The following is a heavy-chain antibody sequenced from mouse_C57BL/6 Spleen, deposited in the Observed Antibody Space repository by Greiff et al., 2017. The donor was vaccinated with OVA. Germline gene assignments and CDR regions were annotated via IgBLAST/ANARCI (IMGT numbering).Heavy chain of an antibody. CDR2: IYPGDGDT. J-gene: IGHJ4*01. Sequence: VHLVETGPELVKPGASVKISCKASGYAFSSSWMNWVKQRPGKGLEWIGRIYPGDGDTNYNGKFKGKATLTADKSSSTAYMQLSGLTSEDSAVYFCARQLTAMDYWGQGTSVTVSS. V-gene: IGHV1-82*01. CDR3: ARQLTAMDY. D-gene: IGHD3-2*02. CDR1: GYAFSSSW.